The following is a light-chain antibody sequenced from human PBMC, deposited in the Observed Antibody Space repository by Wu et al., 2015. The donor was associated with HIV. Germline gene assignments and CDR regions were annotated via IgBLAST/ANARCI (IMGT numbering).Light chain of an antibody. CDR3: QHTISFPLA. CDR2: SAS. V-gene: IGKV1-12*01. Sequence: DIQMTQSPSSVSASVGDRVTITCRASQGISSYLAWYQHKPGKAPNLLIYSASILQGGVPSRFSGSGSGTDFALTINSLQPEDFATYYCQHTISFPLAFGGGTKVEIK. CDR1: QGISSY. J-gene: IGKJ4*01.